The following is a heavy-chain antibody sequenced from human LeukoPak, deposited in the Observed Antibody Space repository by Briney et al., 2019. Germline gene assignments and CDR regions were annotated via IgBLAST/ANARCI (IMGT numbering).Heavy chain of an antibody. V-gene: IGHV1-8*01. D-gene: IGHD1-1*01. Sequence: ASVKVSCKASGYTFTSNDINWVRQAAGQGLEWMGWMNPHTGSAGYAQKFQGRVTMTRDTSISTVYMELSSLTSDDTAVYYCARIPQRVPHNWFDPWGQGNLVTVSS. CDR2: MNPHTGSA. CDR3: ARIPQRVPHNWFDP. J-gene: IGHJ5*02. CDR1: GYTFTSND.